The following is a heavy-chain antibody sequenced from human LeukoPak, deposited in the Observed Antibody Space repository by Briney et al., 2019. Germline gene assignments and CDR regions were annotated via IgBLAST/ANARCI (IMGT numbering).Heavy chain of an antibody. CDR3: ARDGYRGLYSSVWNDAFDI. J-gene: IGHJ3*02. CDR2: IYSGGST. CDR1: GFAVSSNY. D-gene: IGHD6-19*01. V-gene: IGHV3-66*01. Sequence: GSLRLSCAASGFAVSSNYMSWVRQAPGKGLEWVSVIYSGGSTYYADSVKGRFTISRDNSKNTLYLQMNSLRAEDTAVYYCARDGYRGLYSSVWNDAFDIWGQGTMVTVSS.